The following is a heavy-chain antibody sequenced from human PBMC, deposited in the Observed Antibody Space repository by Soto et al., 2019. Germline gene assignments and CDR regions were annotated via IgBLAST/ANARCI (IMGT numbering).Heavy chain of an antibody. CDR3: ARHNAGTLLGS. Sequence: GGSLRLSCAASGVMCNNYDRDCVRQTPGKGLEWLSSISVTSSYIYYADSVKGRFTISRDNAKNSLYLQMTGLRAEDTAVYYCARHNAGTLLGSWGTGTLVTV. CDR2: ISVTSSYI. V-gene: IGHV3-21*06. D-gene: IGHD1-26*01. CDR1: GVMCNNYD. J-gene: IGHJ4*02.